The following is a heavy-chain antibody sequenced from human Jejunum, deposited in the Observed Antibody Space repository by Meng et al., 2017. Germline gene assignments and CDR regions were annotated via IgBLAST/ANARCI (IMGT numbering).Heavy chain of an antibody. D-gene: IGHD7-27*01. V-gene: IGHV3-74*01. Sequence: EVEVVEPGGGLFAPGGSLRLSCAVSGFSFSHYWMHWVRQVPGKGLVWVSCIKNDGTTKFYADSVKGRFTISRDNAKNTLYLQMDNLRAEDTAVYFCAKDVHWGSADYWGQGTLVTVSS. CDR1: GFSFSHYW. CDR3: AKDVHWGSADY. CDR2: IKNDGTTK. J-gene: IGHJ4*02.